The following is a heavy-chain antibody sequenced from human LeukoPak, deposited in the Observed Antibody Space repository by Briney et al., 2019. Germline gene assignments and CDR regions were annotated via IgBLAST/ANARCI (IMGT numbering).Heavy chain of an antibody. CDR3: ARVLSIAAAGWFDP. J-gene: IGHJ5*02. Sequence: SETLSLTCAVYGGSVSSGSYYWSWIRQPPGKGLEWIGYIYYSGSTNYNPSLKSRVTISVDTSKNQFSLKLSSVTAADTAVYYCARVLSIAAAGWFDPWGQGTLVTVSS. CDR2: IYYSGST. V-gene: IGHV4-61*01. CDR1: GGSVSSGSYY. D-gene: IGHD6-13*01.